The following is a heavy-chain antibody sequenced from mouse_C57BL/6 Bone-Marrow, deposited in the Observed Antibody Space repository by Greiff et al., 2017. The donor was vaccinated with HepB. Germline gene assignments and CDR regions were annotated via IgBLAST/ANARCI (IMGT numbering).Heavy chain of an antibody. CDR2: IDPSDSYT. V-gene: IGHV1-69*01. CDR3: ARDRSYGYFDV. Sequence: VQLQQSGAELVMPGASVKLSCKASGYTFTSYWMHWVKQRPGQGLEWIGEIDPSDSYTNYNQKFKGKSTLTVDKSSSTAYMQLSSLTSEDSAVYYCARDRSYGYFDVWGTGTTVTVSS. CDR1: GYTFTSYW. J-gene: IGHJ1*03.